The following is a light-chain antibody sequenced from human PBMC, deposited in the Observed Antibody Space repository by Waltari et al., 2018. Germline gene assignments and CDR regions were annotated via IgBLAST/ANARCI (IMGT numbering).Light chain of an antibody. J-gene: IGKJ4*02. V-gene: IGKV3-20*01. CDR3: QQYGGLVVT. CDR1: QTITGSR. Sequence: EIVLTPSPGTLSVSPGERVTVSCWASQTITGSRLTWHHQKPGQAPRLLIYGASNRAPGIPDRFSGSGSGTDFTLTISRLEPEDSAVYYCQQYGGLVVTFGGGTKVEIK. CDR2: GAS.